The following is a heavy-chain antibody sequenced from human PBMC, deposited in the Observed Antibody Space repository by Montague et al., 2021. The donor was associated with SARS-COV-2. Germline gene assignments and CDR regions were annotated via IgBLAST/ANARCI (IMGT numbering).Heavy chain of an antibody. Sequence: SLRLSCAASGFTFGDYAMSWVRQAPGKGLEWVGFIRSKAYGGTTEYAASVKGRFTISRDDSKSIAYLQMNSLKTEDTAVYYCTRGVLGYFGWLLYSFIDSFDYWGQGTLVTVSS. CDR3: TRGVLGYFGWLLYSFIDSFDY. CDR1: GFTFGDYA. CDR2: IRSKAYGGTT. J-gene: IGHJ4*02. V-gene: IGHV3-49*04. D-gene: IGHD3-9*01.